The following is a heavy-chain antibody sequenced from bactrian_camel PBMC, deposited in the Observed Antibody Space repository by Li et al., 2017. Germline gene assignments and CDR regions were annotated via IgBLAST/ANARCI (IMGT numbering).Heavy chain of an antibody. CDR2: IHADGSNA. V-gene: IGHV3S37*01. D-gene: IGHD5*01. CDR3: VKDYKSYVLTGTFDY. CDR1: GFSFSSYA. Sequence: HVQLVESGGGLVQPGGSLRHSCAASGFSFSSYAMNWVRLVPGKGLEWVSHIHADGSNANHARSVKGRFTISRDNAKNTLFLQLNSLKTEDTALYYCVKDYKSYVLTGTFDYWGQGTQVTVS. J-gene: IGHJ4*01.